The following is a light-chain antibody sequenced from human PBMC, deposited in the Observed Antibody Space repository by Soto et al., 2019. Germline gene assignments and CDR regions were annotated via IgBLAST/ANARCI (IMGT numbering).Light chain of an antibody. CDR3: QQLNSYVFT. Sequence: DIQLTQSPSFLSASVGDRGTISCRASQDVSRFLAWYQQKPGKAPNLLIYAASTLQSGVPSRFSGSGSGTEFTLTISSLQPEDFATYYCQQLNSYVFTFGPGTKVDIK. V-gene: IGKV1-9*01. CDR2: AAS. J-gene: IGKJ3*01. CDR1: QDVSRF.